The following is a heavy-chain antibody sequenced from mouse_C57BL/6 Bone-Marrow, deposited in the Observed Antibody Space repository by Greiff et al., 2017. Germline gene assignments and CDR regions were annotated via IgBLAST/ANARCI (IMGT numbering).Heavy chain of an antibody. D-gene: IGHD1-1*01. Sequence: QVQLQQSGAELVKPGASVKLSCKASGYTFTSYWMHWVKQRPGQGLEWIGMIHPNSGSTNYNEKFKSKATLTVDKSSSTAYMQLSSLTSEDSAVYYCARGPNYYGSTRFAYWGQGTLVTVSA. CDR2: IHPNSGST. V-gene: IGHV1-64*01. CDR3: ARGPNYYGSTRFAY. CDR1: GYTFTSYW. J-gene: IGHJ3*01.